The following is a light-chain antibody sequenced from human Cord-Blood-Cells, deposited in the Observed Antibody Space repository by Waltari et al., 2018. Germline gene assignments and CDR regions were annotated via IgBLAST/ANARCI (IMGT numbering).Light chain of an antibody. J-gene: IGLJ2*01. CDR2: EGR. Sequence: QSALTQPASVSGSPGQSITISCTGTRRDVGSYNLVSWYQQHPGKAPKLMIYEGRNRPSGVSNRFSGSKSGNTASLTISGLQAEDEADYYCCSYAGSVVFGGGTKLTVL. CDR3: CSYAGSVV. CDR1: RRDVGSYNL. V-gene: IGLV2-23*01.